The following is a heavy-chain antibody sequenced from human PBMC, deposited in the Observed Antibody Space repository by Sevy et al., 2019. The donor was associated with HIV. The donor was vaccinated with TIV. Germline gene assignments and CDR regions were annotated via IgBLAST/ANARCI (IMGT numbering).Heavy chain of an antibody. CDR2: INPNSGGT. Sequence: ASVKVSCKASGYTFTGYYMHWVRQAPGQGLEWMGRINPNSGGTNYTQKFQGRVTMSRDTSISSAYMELSRLRSDDTAVYFCARLPCTVPYGGDDYWGQGTLVTVSS. CDR3: ARLPCTVPYGGDDY. D-gene: IGHD3-16*01. CDR1: GYTFTGYY. V-gene: IGHV1-2*06. J-gene: IGHJ4*02.